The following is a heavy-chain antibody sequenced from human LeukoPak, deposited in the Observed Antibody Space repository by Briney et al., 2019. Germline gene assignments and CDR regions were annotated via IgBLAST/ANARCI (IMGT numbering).Heavy chain of an antibody. CDR3: ARGTVTMVDY. CDR1: GFTFSSYG. CDR2: IYSGGST. J-gene: IGHJ4*02. V-gene: IGHV3-66*01. Sequence: PGGSLRLSCAASGFTFSSYGMSCVRQAPGRGLEWVSVIYSGGSTYYADSVKGRFTISRDNSKNTLFLQMNSLRAGDTAAYYCARGTVTMVDYWGQGTLVTVSS. D-gene: IGHD3-10*01.